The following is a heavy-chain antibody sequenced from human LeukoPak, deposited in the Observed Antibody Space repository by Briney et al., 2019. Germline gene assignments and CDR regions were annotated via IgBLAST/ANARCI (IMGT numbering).Heavy chain of an antibody. V-gene: IGHV4-59*01. CDR1: GGSISSYY. D-gene: IGHD2-2*01. CDR2: IYYSGST. Sequence: PSETLSLTCTVSGGSISSYYWSRIRQPPGKGLEWIGYIYYSGSTNYNPSLKSRVTISVDTSKNQFSLKLSSVTAADTAVYYCARDHPDIVVVPAAPGGAFDIWGQGTMVTVSS. J-gene: IGHJ3*02. CDR3: ARDHPDIVVVPAAPGGAFDI.